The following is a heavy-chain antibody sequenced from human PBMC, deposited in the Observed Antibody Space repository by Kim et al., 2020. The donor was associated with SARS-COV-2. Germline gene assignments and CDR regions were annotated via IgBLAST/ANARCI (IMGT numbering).Heavy chain of an antibody. D-gene: IGHD1-26*01. J-gene: IGHJ4*02. V-gene: IGHV3-15*01. CDR1: GFTFSNAW. CDR3: TTHGGGSYHTLRV. Sequence: GGSLRLSCAASGFTFSNAWMSWVRQAPGKGLEWVGRIKSKTDGGTTDYAAPVKGRFTISRDDSKNTLYLQMNSLKTEDTAVYYCTTHGGGSYHTLRVWGQGTLVTVSS. CDR2: IKSKTDGGTT.